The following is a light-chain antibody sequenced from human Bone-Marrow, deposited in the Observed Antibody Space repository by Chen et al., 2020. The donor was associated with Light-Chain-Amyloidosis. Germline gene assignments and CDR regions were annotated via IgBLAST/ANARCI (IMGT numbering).Light chain of an antibody. CDR2: GSS. Sequence: EIVWTQSPGTLSLSPGEGANLSCRASQTISSNYLTWYQKKFGQAPRLLIYGSSSRATGIPDRFTGSGSGTDFTLTINRLEPEDFAMYYCQQYGTSPLTFGGGTKVEIK. V-gene: IGKV3-20*01. J-gene: IGKJ4*01. CDR1: QTISSNY. CDR3: QQYGTSPLT.